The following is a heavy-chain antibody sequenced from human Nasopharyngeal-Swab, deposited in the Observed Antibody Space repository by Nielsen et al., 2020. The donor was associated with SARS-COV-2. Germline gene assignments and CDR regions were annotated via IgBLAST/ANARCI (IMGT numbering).Heavy chain of an antibody. CDR2: ISDSGGRT. Sequence: ESLKISCASSGFTLNTYAMSWVRQAPGAGLEWVSAISDSGGRTYYADSVKGRFTISRDNSQNTLFLQMNSLRAEDTAVYYCAKSDAAVDIWGQGTMVTVSS. CDR1: GFTLNTYA. CDR3: AKSDAAVDI. J-gene: IGHJ3*02. V-gene: IGHV3-23*01.